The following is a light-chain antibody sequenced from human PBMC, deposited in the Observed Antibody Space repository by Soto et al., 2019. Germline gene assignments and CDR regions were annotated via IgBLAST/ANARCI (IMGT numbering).Light chain of an antibody. CDR3: QQYDSSPRT. CDR2: GAS. CDR1: QSVSSSF. J-gene: IGKJ1*01. V-gene: IGKV3-20*01. Sequence: EIVLTQSPGTLSFSPGERATLSCRASQSVSSSFLAWYQQKPGQAPRLLIYGASSRPTGIPDRFSGSGSGTDFTLTISRLEPEDFAVYYCQQYDSSPRTFGQGTKVEIK.